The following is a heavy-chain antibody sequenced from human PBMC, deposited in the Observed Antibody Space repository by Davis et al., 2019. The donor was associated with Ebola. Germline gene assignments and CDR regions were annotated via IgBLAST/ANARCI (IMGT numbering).Heavy chain of an antibody. D-gene: IGHD6-19*01. CDR2: MNPHSGNT. J-gene: IGHJ4*02. Sequence: AASVKVSCKASGYTFTNYDINWVRQATGQGLEWMGWMNPHSGNTGYAQRFQSRVTMTRDTSTNTAYMELSSLRSEDTAVYYCARVGDSSGWGYWGQGTLVTVSS. V-gene: IGHV1-8*01. CDR1: GYTFTNYD. CDR3: ARVGDSSGWGY.